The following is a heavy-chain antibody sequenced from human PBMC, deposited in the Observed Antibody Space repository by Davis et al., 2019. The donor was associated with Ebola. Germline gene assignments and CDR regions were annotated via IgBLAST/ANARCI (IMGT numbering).Heavy chain of an antibody. CDR1: GFSFDDYA. CDR3: VKDRGQTVVMIRDAFDL. D-gene: IGHD2-21*01. J-gene: IGHJ3*01. Sequence: SLKIPCAASGFSFDDYAMHLVRQGPRKGLERVAGINWSGAKMDYADSVKGRFTISRDNANKSLYLQMNSLRAEDTASYYCVKDRGQTVVMIRDAFDLWGQGTTVTVSS. V-gene: IGHV3-9*01. CDR2: INWSGAKM.